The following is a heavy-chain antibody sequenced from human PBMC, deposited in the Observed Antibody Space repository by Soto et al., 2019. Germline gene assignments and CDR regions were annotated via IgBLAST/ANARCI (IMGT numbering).Heavy chain of an antibody. J-gene: IGHJ4*02. D-gene: IGHD6-6*01. Sequence: EVQLLESGGGLVQPGGSLRLSCAASGFTFSSHAMSWVRQAPGKGLEWVSAISGSGGSTYYADSVKGRFTISRDNSKNTLYLQMNSLRAEDTAVYYCAKDAPPYSSSSLYYFDYWGQGTLVTVSS. CDR3: AKDAPPYSSSSLYYFDY. CDR2: ISGSGGST. V-gene: IGHV3-23*01. CDR1: GFTFSSHA.